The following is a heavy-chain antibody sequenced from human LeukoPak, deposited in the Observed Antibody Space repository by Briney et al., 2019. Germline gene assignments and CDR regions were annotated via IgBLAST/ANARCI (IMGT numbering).Heavy chain of an antibody. Sequence: PGGSLRLSCAASGFTFSSYATHWVRQAPGKGLEWVAVISYDGGNKYYADSVKGRLTISRDNSKNTLYLQMNRLRAEDTAVYYRARATIVVVVAAPGYWGQGTLVTVSS. CDR2: ISYDGGNK. CDR3: ARATIVVVVAAPGY. D-gene: IGHD2-15*01. J-gene: IGHJ4*02. V-gene: IGHV3-30-3*01. CDR1: GFTFSSYA.